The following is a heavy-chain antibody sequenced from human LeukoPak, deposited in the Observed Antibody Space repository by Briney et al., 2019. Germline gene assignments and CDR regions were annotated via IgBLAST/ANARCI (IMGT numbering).Heavy chain of an antibody. Sequence: GASVKVSCKASGYTFTSYYMHWVRQAAGQGLEWMGIINPSGGSTSYEQKFQGRVTMTRGTSTGTVYIELSSLRSEATAVYYCARGGGLHDFWRGHHHNNWFDPWGQGTLVTVSS. J-gene: IGHJ5*02. CDR3: ARGGGLHDFWRGHHHNNWFDP. V-gene: IGHV1-46*01. CDR1: GYTFTSYY. CDR2: INPSGGST. D-gene: IGHD3-3*01.